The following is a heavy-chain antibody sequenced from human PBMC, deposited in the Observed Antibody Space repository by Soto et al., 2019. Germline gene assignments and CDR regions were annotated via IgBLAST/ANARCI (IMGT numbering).Heavy chain of an antibody. D-gene: IGHD3-3*01. Sequence: GGSLRLSCAASGFTFSSYWMHWVRQAPGKGLVWVSRINSDGSSTSYADSVKGRFTISRDNAKNTLYLQMNSLRAEDTAVYYCARGDYDFWSGYYESPYYYYGMDVWGQGTTVTVSS. CDR2: INSDGSST. V-gene: IGHV3-74*01. J-gene: IGHJ6*02. CDR3: ARGDYDFWSGYYESPYYYYGMDV. CDR1: GFTFSSYW.